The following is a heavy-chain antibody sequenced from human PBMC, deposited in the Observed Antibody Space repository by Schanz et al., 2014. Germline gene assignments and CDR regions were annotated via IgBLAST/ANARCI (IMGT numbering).Heavy chain of an antibody. J-gene: IGHJ4*02. CDR1: GFTFSDYY. Sequence: VQLLESGGALEQPGGSLRLSCAASGFTFSDYYMSWVRQAPGKGLEWVSYISSVGISKYYADSVRGRFVISRDNAKSSLFLQMKGLRAEDTAVYYCVRDAYLQIRGTVFDSWGPGNLVTVSS. CDR3: VRDAYLQIRGTVFDS. D-gene: IGHD1-1*01. CDR2: ISSVGISK. V-gene: IGHV3-11*01.